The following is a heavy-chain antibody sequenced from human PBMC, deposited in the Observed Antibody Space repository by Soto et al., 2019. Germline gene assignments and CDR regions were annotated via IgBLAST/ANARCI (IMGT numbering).Heavy chain of an antibody. CDR2: IYYSGST. V-gene: IGHV4-59*01. CDR3: ARARYYDFWSGFGYYYYYGMDV. Sequence: SETLSLTCTVSGGSISSYYWSWIRQPPGKGLEWIGYIYYSGSTNYNPSLKSRVTISVDTSKNQFSLKLSSVTAADTAVYYCARARYYDFWSGFGYYYYYGMDVWGQGTTVTVS. CDR1: GGSISSYY. D-gene: IGHD3-3*01. J-gene: IGHJ6*02.